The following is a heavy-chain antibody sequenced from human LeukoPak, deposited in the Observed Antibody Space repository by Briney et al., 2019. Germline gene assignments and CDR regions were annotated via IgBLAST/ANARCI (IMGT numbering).Heavy chain of an antibody. D-gene: IGHD3-22*01. Sequence: SQTLSLTCTVSGGSISGGGYYWSWIRQHPGKGLEWIGYIYYSGSTYYNPSLKSRVTISVDTSKNQFSLKLSSVTAADTAVYYRAREGDSSGYYRDCAFDIWGQGTMVTVSS. CDR1: GGSISGGGYY. CDR3: AREGDSSGYYRDCAFDI. CDR2: IYYSGST. V-gene: IGHV4-31*03. J-gene: IGHJ3*02.